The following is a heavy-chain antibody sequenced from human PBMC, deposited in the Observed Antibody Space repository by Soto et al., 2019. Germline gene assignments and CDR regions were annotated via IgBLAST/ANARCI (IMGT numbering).Heavy chain of an antibody. V-gene: IGHV4-39*01. J-gene: IGHJ2*01. D-gene: IGHD1-26*01. CDR1: GGSISSSSYY. CDR2: IYYSGST. CDR3: ARQGGSYPHWYFDL. Sequence: QLQLQESGPGLVKPSETLSLTCTVSGGSISSSSYYWGWIRQPPGKGLEWIGNIYYSGSTSYNPSLKSRVTISVDTSNNQFSLKLSSVTAADTAVYYCARQGGSYPHWYFDLWGRGTLVTVSS.